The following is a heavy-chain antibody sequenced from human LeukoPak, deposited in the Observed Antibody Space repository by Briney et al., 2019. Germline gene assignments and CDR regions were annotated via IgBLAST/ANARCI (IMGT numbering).Heavy chain of an antibody. D-gene: IGHD4-17*01. CDR3: AREKDDHGDPGPLDA. J-gene: IGHJ5*02. CDR1: GFTFSKSW. Sequence: PGGSLRLSCAASGFTFSKSWMHWVRQVPGKGLVWVSRIYNDGSTTNYADSVKGRFTISRDNAANTLFLQMSSLRPEDTAVYYCAREKDDHGDPGPLDAWGQGALVTVSS. CDR2: IYNDGSTT. V-gene: IGHV3-74*01.